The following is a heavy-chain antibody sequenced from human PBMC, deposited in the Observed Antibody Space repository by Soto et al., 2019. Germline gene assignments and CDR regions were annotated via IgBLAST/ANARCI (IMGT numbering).Heavy chain of an antibody. J-gene: IGHJ6*02. CDR1: GGSISGYY. D-gene: IGHD3-22*01. CDR2: MDTSGRT. V-gene: IGHV4-4*07. Sequence: PSETLSLTCTVSGGSISGYYWSWIRQPAGKGLEWIGRMDTSGRTNYNPSLKSRVTMSPDTSKNQFSLKLRSVTAADTAIYYCATMLNSGFYRTEGDYFYYGMDVWGQGTTVTVSS. CDR3: ATMLNSGFYRTEGDYFYYGMDV.